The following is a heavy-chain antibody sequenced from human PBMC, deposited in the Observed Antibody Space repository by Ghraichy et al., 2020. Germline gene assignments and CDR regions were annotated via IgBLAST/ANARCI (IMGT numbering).Heavy chain of an antibody. CDR2: INHSGST. J-gene: IGHJ4*02. V-gene: IGHV4-34*01. CDR1: GGSFSGYY. CDR3: ARRGYYYGSGTYSKRYQGYYFYY. D-gene: IGHD3-10*01. Sequence: SETLSLTCAVYGGSFSGYYWSWIRKPPGQGMEWIGEINHSGSTNYNPSLKSRVNISVETSKKQFSLKLSSVTASDTAVYYCARRGYYYGSGTYSKRYQGYYFYYWCQLTLLTFSS.